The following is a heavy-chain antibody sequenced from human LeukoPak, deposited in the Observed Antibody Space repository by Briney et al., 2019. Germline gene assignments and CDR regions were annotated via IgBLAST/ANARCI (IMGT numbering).Heavy chain of an antibody. Sequence: SGESLKISCKGSGYSFTYNWIGWVRQMPGKGLEWMGIIYPGDSDTRYSPSFQGQVIISADKSISTAYLQWSSLKASDTAMYYCARRTSGSSSHFDYWGQGTLVTVSS. D-gene: IGHD2-8*01. J-gene: IGHJ4*02. CDR1: GYSFTYNW. CDR3: ARRTSGSSSHFDY. V-gene: IGHV5-51*01. CDR2: IYPGDSDT.